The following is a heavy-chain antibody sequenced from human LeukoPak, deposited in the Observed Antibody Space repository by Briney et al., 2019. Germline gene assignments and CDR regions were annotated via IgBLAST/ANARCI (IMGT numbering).Heavy chain of an antibody. CDR3: ARQSISGSSLSYFDY. CDR1: GGSISTYY. Sequence: SETLSLTCTVSGGSISTYYWSWIRQPPGKGLEWIGYVYYSGSTDYNPSLKSRVTISVDTSKNQCSLKLSSVTAADTAVYYCARQSISGSSLSYFDYWGQGTLVNVSS. D-gene: IGHD3-22*01. V-gene: IGHV4-59*01. J-gene: IGHJ4*02. CDR2: VYYSGST.